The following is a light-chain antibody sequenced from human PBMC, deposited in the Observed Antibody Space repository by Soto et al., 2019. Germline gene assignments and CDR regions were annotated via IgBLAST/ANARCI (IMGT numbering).Light chain of an antibody. CDR2: AAS. Sequence: IQMAHSPSSLSAHVGDRVTITCRASQSIDNYLNWYQQKPGNAPKALIYAASSLQSGVTSRFSGSGSGTDFTLTISSLQPEDFATYFCQQSYSTPLWTFGQGTKVDI. CDR1: QSIDNY. J-gene: IGKJ1*01. CDR3: QQSYSTPLWT. V-gene: IGKV1-39*01.